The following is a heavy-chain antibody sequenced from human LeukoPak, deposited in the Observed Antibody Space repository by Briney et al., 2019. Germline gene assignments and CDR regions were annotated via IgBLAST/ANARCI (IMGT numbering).Heavy chain of an antibody. CDR1: GFTFSSYA. V-gene: IGHV3-30*14. J-gene: IGHJ4*02. Sequence: GGSLRLSCAASGFTFSSYAMHWVRQAPGKGLEWVAVISYDGSNKYYADSVKGRFTISRDDSKNTLYLQMNSLRAEDTAVYYCARERYSSGWYDGYWGQGTLVTVSS. CDR3: ARERYSSGWYDGY. CDR2: ISYDGSNK. D-gene: IGHD6-19*01.